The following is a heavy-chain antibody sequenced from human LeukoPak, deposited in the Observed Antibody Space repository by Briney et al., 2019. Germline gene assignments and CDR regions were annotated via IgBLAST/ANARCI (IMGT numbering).Heavy chain of an antibody. J-gene: IGHJ4*02. CDR1: GFTFSSYA. D-gene: IGHD2-2*02. Sequence: GGSLRLSCAASGFTFSSYAKHWVRQAPGKGLEWVAVMSYDGSNKYYADSVKGRFTISRDNSKNTLYLQMNSLRAEDTAVYYCARVGYCSSTSCYRFFDYWGQGTLVTVSS. V-gene: IGHV3-30*01. CDR2: MSYDGSNK. CDR3: ARVGYCSSTSCYRFFDY.